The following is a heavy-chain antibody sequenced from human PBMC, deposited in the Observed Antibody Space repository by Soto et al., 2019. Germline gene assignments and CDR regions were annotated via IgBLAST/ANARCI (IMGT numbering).Heavy chain of an antibody. Sequence: ASVEVSCKASWYTFTTYDINWVRHAPGQGLEWLGWMDPNSGSTGYAQNFQGRITMTRNISRNTAHMELSSLQSEDTAVYYYARERKFDFWRKGLDVWGQGTTVTVSS. CDR3: ARERKFDFWRKGLDV. J-gene: IGHJ6*02. CDR1: WYTFTTYD. V-gene: IGHV1-8*01. CDR2: MDPNSGST. D-gene: IGHD3-3*01.